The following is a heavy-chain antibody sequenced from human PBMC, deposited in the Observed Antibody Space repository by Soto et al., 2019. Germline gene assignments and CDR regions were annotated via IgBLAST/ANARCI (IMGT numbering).Heavy chain of an antibody. CDR3: ARGPPQITIFGVVISVRGSPTYYYYGMDV. V-gene: IGHV1-69*13. CDR1: GGTFSSYA. D-gene: IGHD3-3*01. Sequence: ASVKVSCKASGGTFSSYAISWARQAPGQGFEWMGGIIPIFGTANYAQKFQGRVTITADESTSTAYMELSSLRSEDTAVYYCARGPPQITIFGVVISVRGSPTYYYYGMDVWGQGTTVTVSS. J-gene: IGHJ6*02. CDR2: IIPIFGTA.